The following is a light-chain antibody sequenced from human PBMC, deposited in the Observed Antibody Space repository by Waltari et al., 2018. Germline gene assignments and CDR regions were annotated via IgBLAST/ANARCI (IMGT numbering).Light chain of an antibody. CDR3: ALYMGSGIWV. J-gene: IGLJ3*02. Sequence: QTVVTQEPSLSVSPGGTVTLTCASSSGSLSTTSYATWYQQTPGQAPPTLGYKANARSSGVPDRFSGSILGNTAALTITGAQADDESDYYCALYMGSGIWVFGGGTRLTVL. CDR1: SGSLSTTSY. V-gene: IGLV8-61*01. CDR2: KAN.